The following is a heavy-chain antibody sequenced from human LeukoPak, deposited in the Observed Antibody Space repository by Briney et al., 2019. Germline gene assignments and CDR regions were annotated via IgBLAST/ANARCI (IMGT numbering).Heavy chain of an antibody. D-gene: IGHD1-26*01. V-gene: IGHV3-9*03. CDR3: AKDTLVGATTGAFDI. CDR1: GFTFDDYA. J-gene: IGHJ3*02. CDR2: ISWNSSSI. Sequence: GRSLRLSCAASGFTFDDYAMHWVRQAPGKGLEWVSGISWNSSSIGYADSVKGRFTISRDNAKNSLYLQMNSLRAEDMALYYCAKDTLVGATTGAFDIWGQGTMVTVSS.